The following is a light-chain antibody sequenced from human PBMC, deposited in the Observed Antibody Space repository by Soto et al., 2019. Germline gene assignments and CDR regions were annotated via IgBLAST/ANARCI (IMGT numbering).Light chain of an antibody. CDR3: QQYGSSSWT. CDR2: GAS. V-gene: IGKV3-20*01. CDR1: QSISSSY. Sequence: EIGLTQSPGTLSLSPGERATLSCRASQSISSSYLAWYQQRPGQAPRLLIYGASSRATGIPDRFSGSGSGTEFTLTISRLEPEDFAVYYCQQYGSSSWTFGQGTKVDI. J-gene: IGKJ1*01.